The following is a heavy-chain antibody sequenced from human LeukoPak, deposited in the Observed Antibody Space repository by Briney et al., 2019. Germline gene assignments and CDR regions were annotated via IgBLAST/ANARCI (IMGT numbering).Heavy chain of an antibody. Sequence: GGSLRLSCAASGFTVSNYAMSWVRQAPGKWLEWVSSRGAGGGGPHYADSVKGRFTISRDNSKNTLYLQMNSLRAEDTAVYSCVREEFRHFDFSSRGQGTLVSVS. CDR2: RGAGGGGP. CDR3: VREEFRHFDFSS. D-gene: IGHD3-9*01. J-gene: IGHJ1*01. CDR1: GFTVSNYA. V-gene: IGHV3-23*01.